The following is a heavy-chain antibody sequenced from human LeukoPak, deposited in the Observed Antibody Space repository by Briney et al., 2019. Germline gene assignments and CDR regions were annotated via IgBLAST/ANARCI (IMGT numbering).Heavy chain of an antibody. V-gene: IGHV3-30*03. D-gene: IGHD2-15*01. CDR2: ISYDGSNK. J-gene: IGHJ4*02. CDR3: ARDRGWRVLDH. CDR1: GFTFSRYG. Sequence: GGSLRLSCAASGFTFSRYGMHWVRQAPGKGLEWVAVISYDGSNKYYADSVKGRFTISRDNSKNTLYLQMNSLRAEDTAVYYCARDRGWRVLDHWGQGTLVTVSS.